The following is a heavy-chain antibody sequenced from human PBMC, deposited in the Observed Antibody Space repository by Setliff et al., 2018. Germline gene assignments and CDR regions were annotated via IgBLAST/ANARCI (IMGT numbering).Heavy chain of an antibody. V-gene: IGHV4-61*02. CDR1: GDSISGAKYY. J-gene: IGHJ6*03. CDR2: IYTDGST. D-gene: IGHD3-3*01. Sequence: PSETLSLTCTVSGDSISGAKYYWSWIRQSAGKGLECIGRIYTDGSTKYNPSLNSRVALSIDTSKDQFSLRLSSVTAADTAVYFCARVSGFLYMDVWGKGTKVTVSS. CDR3: ARVSGFLYMDV.